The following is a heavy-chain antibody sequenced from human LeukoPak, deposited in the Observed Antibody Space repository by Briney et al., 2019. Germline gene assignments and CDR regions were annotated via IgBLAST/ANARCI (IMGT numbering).Heavy chain of an antibody. J-gene: IGHJ5*02. D-gene: IGHD6-13*01. CDR1: GFTFSSYA. Sequence: GGSLRLSCAASGFTFSSYAMHWVRQAPGKGLEWVAVISYGGSNKYYADSVKGRFTISRDNSKNTLYLQMNSLRAEDTAVYYCAREGIPWDSSSWYDPWGQGTLVTVSS. V-gene: IGHV3-30*04. CDR2: ISYGGSNK. CDR3: AREGIPWDSSSWYDP.